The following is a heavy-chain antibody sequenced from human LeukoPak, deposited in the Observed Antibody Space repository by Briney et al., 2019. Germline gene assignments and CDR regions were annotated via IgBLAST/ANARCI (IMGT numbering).Heavy chain of an antibody. CDR3: AKDRRYYDSSGYYGPFDY. Sequence: SLRLSCAASGFTFDDYAMHWVRQAPGKGLEWVSGISWNSGSIGYADSVKGRFTISRDNAKNSLYLQMNSLRAEDTALYYCAKDRRYYDSSGYYGPFDYWGQGTLVTVSS. CDR2: ISWNSGSI. D-gene: IGHD3-22*01. V-gene: IGHV3-9*01. CDR1: GFTFDDYA. J-gene: IGHJ4*02.